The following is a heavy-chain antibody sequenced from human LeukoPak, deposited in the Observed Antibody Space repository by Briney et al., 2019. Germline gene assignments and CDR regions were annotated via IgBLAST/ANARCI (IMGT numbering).Heavy chain of an antibody. J-gene: IGHJ4*02. CDR2: ISSSGSTI. V-gene: IGHV3-48*03. D-gene: IGHD3-22*01. CDR1: GFTFSSYE. Sequence: GGSLRLSCAASGFTFSSYEMNWVRQAPGKGLERVSYISSSGSTIYYADSVKGRFTISRDNAKNSLYLQMNSLRAEDTAVYYCARASYYDTIDYWGQGTLVTVSS. CDR3: ARASYYDTIDY.